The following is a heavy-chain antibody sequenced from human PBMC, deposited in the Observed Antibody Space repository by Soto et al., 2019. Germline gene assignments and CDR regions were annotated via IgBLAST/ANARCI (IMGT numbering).Heavy chain of an antibody. Sequence: PGESLKISCKGSGYSFTSYWISWVRQMPGKGLEWMGRIDPSDSYTNYSPSFQGHVTISADKSISTAYLQWSSLKASDTAMYYCASARFVRVPYYYYYGMDVWGQGTTVTVSS. CDR1: GYSFTSYW. J-gene: IGHJ6*02. CDR2: IDPSDSYT. CDR3: ASARFVRVPYYYYYGMDV. V-gene: IGHV5-10-1*01. D-gene: IGHD3-10*01.